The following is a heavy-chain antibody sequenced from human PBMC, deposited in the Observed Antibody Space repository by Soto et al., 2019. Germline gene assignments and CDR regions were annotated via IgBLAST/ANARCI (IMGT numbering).Heavy chain of an antibody. J-gene: IGHJ6*02. Sequence: GGSLRLSCAASGFTFSSYGMHWVRQAPGKGLEWVAVIWYDGSNKYYADSVKGRFTISRDNSKNTLYLQMNSLRAEDTAVYYCARDPGYPAAGIGSYYYYGMDVWGQGTTVTVSS. CDR3: ARDPGYPAAGIGSYYYYGMDV. D-gene: IGHD6-13*01. CDR1: GFTFSSYG. V-gene: IGHV3-33*01. CDR2: IWYDGSNK.